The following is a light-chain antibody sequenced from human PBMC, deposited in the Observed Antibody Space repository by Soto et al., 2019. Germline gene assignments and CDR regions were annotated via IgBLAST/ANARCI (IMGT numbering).Light chain of an antibody. V-gene: IGKV3-15*01. Sequence: ERVMTQSPATLSVSPGERATLSCRASQSVSSNLDWYQQKPGQAPRLLIYGASTRATGIPARFSGSRSGTEFTLTISSLQSEDFAVYYCQQYNNWPWTFGQGTKVEMK. CDR3: QQYNNWPWT. J-gene: IGKJ1*01. CDR2: GAS. CDR1: QSVSSN.